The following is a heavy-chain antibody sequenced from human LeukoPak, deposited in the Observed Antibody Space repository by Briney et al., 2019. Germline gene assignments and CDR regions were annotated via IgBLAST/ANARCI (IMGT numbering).Heavy chain of an antibody. CDR2: ISAYNGNT. Sequence: GASVKVSCKASGYTFTSYGISWVRQAPGQGLEWMGWISAYNGNTNYAQKLQGRVTMTTDTSTSTAYMELRSLRSDDTAVYYCARVSLNYPYYYYGMDVWGQGTTVTVSS. J-gene: IGHJ6*02. CDR3: ARVSLNYPYYYYGMDV. V-gene: IGHV1-18*01. CDR1: GYTFTSYG. D-gene: IGHD4-4*01.